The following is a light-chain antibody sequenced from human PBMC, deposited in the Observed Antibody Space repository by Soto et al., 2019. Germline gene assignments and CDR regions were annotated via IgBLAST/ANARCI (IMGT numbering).Light chain of an antibody. Sequence: QSALTQPASVSVSPGQSITISCTGTSSDVGDYNYVSWYQQHPGKAPKLMIYDVSNRPSGVSNRFSGSKSGNTASLTISGLQAEDEADYYCGSYTSSSTLYVFGTGTKLTVL. CDR3: GSYTSSSTLYV. J-gene: IGLJ1*01. CDR1: SSDVGDYNY. CDR2: DVS. V-gene: IGLV2-14*01.